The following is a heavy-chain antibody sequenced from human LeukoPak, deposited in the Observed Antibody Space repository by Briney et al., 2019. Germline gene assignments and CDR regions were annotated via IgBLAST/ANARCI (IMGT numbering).Heavy chain of an antibody. Sequence: ASVKVSCKASGYTFASYGISWVRQAPGQGLEWMGWISAYNGNTNYAQKLQGRVTMTTDTSTSTAYMELRSLRSDDTAVYYCARKGTGSSSPNYYFDYWGQGTLVTVSS. J-gene: IGHJ4*02. V-gene: IGHV1-18*01. D-gene: IGHD6-13*01. CDR1: GYTFASYG. CDR2: ISAYNGNT. CDR3: ARKGTGSSSPNYYFDY.